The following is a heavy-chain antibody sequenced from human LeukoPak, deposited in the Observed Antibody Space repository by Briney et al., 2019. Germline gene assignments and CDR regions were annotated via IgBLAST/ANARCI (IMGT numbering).Heavy chain of an antibody. Sequence: GGSLRLSCAASGFTFSSYSMNWVRQAPGKGLEWVSSVSYSSSYIYYADSVKGRFTISRDNAKNSLYLQMHSLRDEDTAVYYCARDPGYCSGVSCYAAYYFDSWGQGTLVTVSS. V-gene: IGHV3-21*01. CDR3: ARDPGYCSGVSCYAAYYFDS. D-gene: IGHD2-15*01. CDR1: GFTFSSYS. J-gene: IGHJ4*02. CDR2: VSYSSSYI.